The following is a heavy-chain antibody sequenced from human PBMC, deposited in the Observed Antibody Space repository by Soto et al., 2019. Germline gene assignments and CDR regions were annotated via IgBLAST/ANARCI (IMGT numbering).Heavy chain of an antibody. CDR2: IYHSGST. CDR3: AIHTGYSSGWYSGKHDY. V-gene: IGHV4-4*02. J-gene: IGHJ4*02. Sequence: SETLSLTCAVSSGSISSSNWWSWVRQPPGKGLEWIGEIYHSGSTNYNPSLKSRVTISVDKSKNQFSLKLSSVTAADTAVYYCAIHTGYSSGWYSGKHDYWGQGTLVTVSS. D-gene: IGHD6-19*01. CDR1: SGSISSSNW.